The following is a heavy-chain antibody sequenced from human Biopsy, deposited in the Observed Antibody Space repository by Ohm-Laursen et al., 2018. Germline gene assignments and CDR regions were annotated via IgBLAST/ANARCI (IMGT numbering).Heavy chain of an antibody. CDR1: GFSFSNYG. Sequence: SLRLSCAAPGFSFSNYGMHWVRQAPGKGLEWVALISHGGNDEYYADSVEGRFTISRDNSKNTVLLQMNSLRAEDTAVYYCTRDSSGAARAGGMDVWGQGTTVTVSS. CDR3: TRDSSGAARAGGMDV. CDR2: ISHGGNDE. D-gene: IGHD6-6*01. J-gene: IGHJ6*02. V-gene: IGHV3-30*03.